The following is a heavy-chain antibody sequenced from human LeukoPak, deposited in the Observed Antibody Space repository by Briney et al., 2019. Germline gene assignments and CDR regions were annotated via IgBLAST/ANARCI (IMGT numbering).Heavy chain of an antibody. CDR2: ISGSGGSV. D-gene: IGHD3-10*01. J-gene: IGHJ4*02. CDR3: AKEGTPNYYGSGLDY. V-gene: IGHV3-23*01. CDR1: GFTFSNYA. Sequence: GGSLRLSCAASGFTFSNYAMTWVRQAPGEGLQWVSAISGSGGSVYYADSVKGRLTISRDNSKNTLHLQMNSLSADDTALYYCAKEGTPNYYGSGLDYWGQGTLVSVSS.